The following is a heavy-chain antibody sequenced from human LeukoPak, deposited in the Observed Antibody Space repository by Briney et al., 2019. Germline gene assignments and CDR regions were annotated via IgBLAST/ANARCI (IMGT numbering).Heavy chain of an antibody. CDR3: ARVIYDILTGLRFDY. J-gene: IGHJ4*02. D-gene: IGHD3-9*01. Sequence: EASVKVSCKASGYTFTGYYMHWVRQAPGQGLEWMGWINPNSGGTNYAQKFQGRVTMTRDTSISTAYMELSRLRSDDTAVYYCARVIYDILTGLRFDYWGQGTLVTVSS. CDR2: INPNSGGT. CDR1: GYTFTGYY. V-gene: IGHV1-2*02.